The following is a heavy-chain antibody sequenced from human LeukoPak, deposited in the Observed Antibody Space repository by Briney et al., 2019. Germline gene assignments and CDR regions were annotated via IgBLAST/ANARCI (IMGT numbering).Heavy chain of an antibody. D-gene: IGHD3-3*01. J-gene: IGHJ4*02. V-gene: IGHV3-48*01. CDR2: ISSSSSTI. CDR3: ARAAFGVVIYGKMGQNGFDY. Sequence: GGSLRLSCAASGFTFSSYSMNWVRQAPGKGLEWVSYISSSSSTIYYADSVKGRFTISRDNAKNSLYLQMNSLRAEDTAVYYCARAAFGVVIYGKMGQNGFDYWGQGTLVTVSS. CDR1: GFTFSSYS.